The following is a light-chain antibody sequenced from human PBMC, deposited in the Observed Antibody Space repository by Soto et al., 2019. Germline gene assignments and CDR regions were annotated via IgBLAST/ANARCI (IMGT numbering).Light chain of an antibody. Sequence: EIMLTQSPGTLSLSTGEKATLTCRASQTVSSTYVAWYQQKPGQAPRLLIYAASKRATGTPDRFSGSGSGTEFTLTISSLQSEDFAVYYCQQYHDWPPYTFGQGTKVDIK. CDR1: QTVSSTY. CDR2: AAS. CDR3: QQYHDWPPYT. J-gene: IGKJ2*01. V-gene: IGKV3-20*01.